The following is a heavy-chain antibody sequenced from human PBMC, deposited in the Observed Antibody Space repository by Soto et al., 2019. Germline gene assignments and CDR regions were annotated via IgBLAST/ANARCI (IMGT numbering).Heavy chain of an antibody. J-gene: IGHJ5*02. CDR3: ARQQRAGGAWFDP. Sequence: QVQLVQSGAEVKKPGSSVKVSCKASGGTFSSYAISWVRQAPGQGLEWMGGIIPIFGTANYAQKFQGRVTNNPDGXTSTAYMELSSLRSEDTAVYYCARQQRAGGAWFDPWGQGTLVTVSS. D-gene: IGHD5-18*01. CDR1: GGTFSSYA. V-gene: IGHV1-69*05. CDR2: IIPIFGTA.